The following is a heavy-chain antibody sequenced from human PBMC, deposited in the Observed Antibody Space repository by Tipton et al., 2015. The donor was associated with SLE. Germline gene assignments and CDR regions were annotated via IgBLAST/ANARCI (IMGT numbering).Heavy chain of an antibody. D-gene: IGHD3-3*01. CDR1: GGSISSYY. CDR2: INHSGST. J-gene: IGHJ4*02. CDR3: ARDPITIFGVVIPTEFDY. V-gene: IGHV4-59*01. Sequence: TLSLTCTVSGGSISSYYWSWIRQPPGKGLEWIGEINHSGSTNYNPSLKSRVTISVDTSKNQFSLKLSSVTAADTAVYYCARDPITIFGVVIPTEFDYWGQGTLVTVSS.